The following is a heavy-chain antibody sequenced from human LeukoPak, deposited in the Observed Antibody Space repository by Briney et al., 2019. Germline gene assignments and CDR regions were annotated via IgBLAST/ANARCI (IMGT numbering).Heavy chain of an antibody. J-gene: IGHJ4*02. Sequence: ASVKVSCKAPGYTLSNYAISWVRQAPGQGLEWMGWISAYSGNTISAQNLQGRATMTTDTSTSTAYMELRSLRSDDTAVYYCASGRGGSGRYFDYWGQGTLVTVSS. D-gene: IGHD2-15*01. V-gene: IGHV1-18*01. CDR3: ASGRGGSGRYFDY. CDR1: GYTLSNYA. CDR2: ISAYSGNT.